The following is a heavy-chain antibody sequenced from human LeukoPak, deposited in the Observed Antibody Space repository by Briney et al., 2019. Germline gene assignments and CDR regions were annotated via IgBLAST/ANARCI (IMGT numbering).Heavy chain of an antibody. CDR2: ISKDKSSE. CDR3: ARESPRTFGWRKYYGMDV. D-gene: IGHD2/OR15-2a*01. J-gene: IGHJ6*02. CDR1: GFTFSSYA. V-gene: IGHV3-30*03. Sequence: GGSLRLSCVASGFTFSSYAMNWVRQAPGKGLEWVAVISKDKSSEYYGDSVKGRFTISRDNPRNTLYLEMNSLRAEDTAVYYCARESPRTFGWRKYYGMDVWGQGTTVTVSS.